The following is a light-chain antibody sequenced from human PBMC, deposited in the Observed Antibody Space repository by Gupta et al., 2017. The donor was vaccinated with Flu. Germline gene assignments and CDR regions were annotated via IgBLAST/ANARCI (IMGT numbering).Light chain of an antibody. CDR2: EVS. V-gene: IGLV2-14*01. J-gene: IGLJ2*01. Sequence: QSALTQPASVSGSPGQASTISCTGTSSDVGGYNYVSWYHQHPGKAHKLMIYEVSKRPSGVSNRFSGSKSGNTASLTISGLQAEDEADYYCSSYTISSTPVFGGGTKLTVL. CDR1: SSDVGGYNY. CDR3: SSYTISSTPV.